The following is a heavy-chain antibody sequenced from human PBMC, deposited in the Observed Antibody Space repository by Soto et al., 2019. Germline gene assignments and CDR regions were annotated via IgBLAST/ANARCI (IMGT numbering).Heavy chain of an antibody. CDR3: AKDNIAAAGTVSSIPSYYYYGMDV. Sequence: HPGGSLRLSCAASGFTFDDYTMHWVRQAPGKGLEWVSLISWDGGSTYYADSVKGRFTISRDNSKNSLYLQMNSLRTEDTALYYCAKDNIAAAGTVSSIPSYYYYGMDVWGQGTTVTVSS. V-gene: IGHV3-43*01. J-gene: IGHJ6*02. CDR1: GFTFDDYT. CDR2: ISWDGGST. D-gene: IGHD6-13*01.